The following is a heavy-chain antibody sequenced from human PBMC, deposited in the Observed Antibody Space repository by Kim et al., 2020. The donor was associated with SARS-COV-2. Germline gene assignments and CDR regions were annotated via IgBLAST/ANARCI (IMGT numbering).Heavy chain of an antibody. Sequence: YSQKFQGRVTITRDTSASTAYMELSSLRSEDTAVYYCARAHRVTTGADYWGQGTLVTVSS. J-gene: IGHJ4*02. CDR3: ARAHRVTTGADY. V-gene: IGHV1-3*01. D-gene: IGHD4-17*01.